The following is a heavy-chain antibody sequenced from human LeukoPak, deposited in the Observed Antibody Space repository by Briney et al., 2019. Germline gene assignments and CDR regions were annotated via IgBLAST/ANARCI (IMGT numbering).Heavy chain of an antibody. CDR3: AGSIAYCGGDCRLGDY. V-gene: IGHV3-66*01. CDR1: GSTVSNNY. Sequence: GGSLRLSCAASGSTVSNNYMGWVRQAPAKGLEWVSVIYSVGSTYYADSVRGRFTISRDNSKNTLYLQMNSLRVEDTAVYYCAGSIAYCGGDCRLGDYWGQGTLVTVSS. CDR2: IYSVGST. J-gene: IGHJ4*02. D-gene: IGHD2-21*02.